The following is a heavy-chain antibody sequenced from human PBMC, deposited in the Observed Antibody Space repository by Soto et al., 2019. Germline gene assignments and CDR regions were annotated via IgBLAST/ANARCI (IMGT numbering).Heavy chain of an antibody. V-gene: IGHV4-30-2*01. CDR1: GGSISSGGYS. CDR2: IYHSGST. D-gene: IGHD3-22*01. J-gene: IGHJ6*02. CDR3: AREYYYDSSGYSSGMDV. Sequence: QLQLQESGPGLVKPSQTLSLTCAVSGGSISSGGYSWSWIRQPPGKGLEWIGYIYHSGSTYYNPSLKSRVTISVDRSKNQFSLKLSSVTAADTAVYYCAREYYYDSSGYSSGMDVWGQGTTVTVSS.